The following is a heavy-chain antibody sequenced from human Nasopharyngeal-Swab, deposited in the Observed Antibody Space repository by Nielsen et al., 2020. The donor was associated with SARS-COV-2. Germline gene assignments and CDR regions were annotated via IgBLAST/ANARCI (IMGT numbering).Heavy chain of an antibody. CDR3: AKEGIVGGSPLLVCFDC. V-gene: IGHV3-23*01. Sequence: GGSLRLSCSASGFIFKNYAMNWVRQAPGRGLEWVSAISGADDSTKYADSVKGRFTISRDNSKNTLYLQMNSLRAEDTAVYYCAKEGIVGGSPLLVCFDCWGQGTLVTVSS. D-gene: IGHD1-26*01. CDR2: ISGADDST. J-gene: IGHJ4*02. CDR1: GFIFKNYA.